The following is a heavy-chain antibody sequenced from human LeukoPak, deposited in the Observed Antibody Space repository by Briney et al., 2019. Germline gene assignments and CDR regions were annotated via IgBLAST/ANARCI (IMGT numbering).Heavy chain of an antibody. D-gene: IGHD1-14*01. CDR1: GFTFSSYE. J-gene: IGHJ4*02. CDR3: ARNSGELLTGCFDY. CDR2: ISSSGSTI. Sequence: GGSLRLSCAASGFTFSSYEMNWVRQAPGKGLEWVSYISSSGSTIYYADSVKGRFTTSRDNAKNSLYLQMNSLRAEDTAVYYCARNSGELLTGCFDYWGQGTLVTVSS. V-gene: IGHV3-48*03.